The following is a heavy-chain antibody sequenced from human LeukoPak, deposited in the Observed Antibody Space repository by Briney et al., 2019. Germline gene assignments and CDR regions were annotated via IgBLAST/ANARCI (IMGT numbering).Heavy chain of an antibody. CDR1: GFTFSDYY. CDR3: ARDRGRYCSSTSCSSGDY. D-gene: IGHD2-2*01. CDR2: ISSSGSTI. V-gene: IGHV3-11*01. J-gene: IGHJ4*02. Sequence: GGSLRLSCAASGFTFSDYYMSWIRQAPGKGLEWVSYISSSGSTIYYADSVKGRFTISRDNAKNSLYPQMNSLRAEDTAVYYCARDRGRYCSSTSCSSGDYWGQGTLVTVSS.